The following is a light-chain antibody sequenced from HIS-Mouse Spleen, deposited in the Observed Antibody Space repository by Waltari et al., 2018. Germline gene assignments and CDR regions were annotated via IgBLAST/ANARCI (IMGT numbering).Light chain of an antibody. CDR2: DDS. Sequence: SYVLTQPPSVSVAPRKTARITCGGNNIGSKSGHWYQQKPGQAPVLVVYDDSDRPSGIPERFSGSNSGNTATLTIGRVEAGDEADYYCQVWDSSSDHVVFGGGTKLTVL. CDR1: NIGSKS. V-gene: IGLV3-21*03. CDR3: QVWDSSSDHVV. J-gene: IGLJ2*01.